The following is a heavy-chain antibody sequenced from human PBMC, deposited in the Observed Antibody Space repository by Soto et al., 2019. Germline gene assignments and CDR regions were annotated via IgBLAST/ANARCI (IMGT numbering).Heavy chain of an antibody. J-gene: IGHJ6*02. Sequence: GASGKVSCKASGYTFTSYGISWVRQAPGQGLEWMGWISAYNGNTNYAQKLQGRVTMTTDTSTSTAYMELRSLRSDDTAVYYCARSYCSSTSCALYYYYGMDVWGQGTTVTVSS. CDR2: ISAYNGNT. CDR3: ARSYCSSTSCALYYYYGMDV. V-gene: IGHV1-18*01. D-gene: IGHD2-2*01. CDR1: GYTFTSYG.